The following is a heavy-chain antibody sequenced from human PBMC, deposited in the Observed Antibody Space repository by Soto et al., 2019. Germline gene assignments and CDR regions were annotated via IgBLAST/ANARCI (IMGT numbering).Heavy chain of an antibody. CDR3: ARIAASGRGWDV. J-gene: IGHJ6*02. CDR2: IKQDGSEE. CDR1: GFTFSRYW. Sequence: EVQLVESGGGLVQPGGSLRLSCVDTGFTFSRYWMSWVRQAPVKGQEWVGNIKQDGSEENYVDSVKGRFTISRDNAKNSIDLQMNSLRAEDTAVYYCARIAASGRGWDVWGQGTTVVVSS. D-gene: IGHD6-13*01. V-gene: IGHV3-7*01.